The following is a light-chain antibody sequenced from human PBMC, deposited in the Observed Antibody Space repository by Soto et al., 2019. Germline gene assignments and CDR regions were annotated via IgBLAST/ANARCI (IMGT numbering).Light chain of an antibody. V-gene: IGKV1-5*03. Sequence: DIQMTQSPSTLSASVGDRVTITCRASQSISYWLAWYQQKPGKAPKLLIYKASSLESGVPSRFSGSGSGTEFTLTISSLQPDDFATYYRQQYNSYSWTFVQGTKVEIK. J-gene: IGKJ1*01. CDR3: QQYNSYSWT. CDR1: QSISYW. CDR2: KAS.